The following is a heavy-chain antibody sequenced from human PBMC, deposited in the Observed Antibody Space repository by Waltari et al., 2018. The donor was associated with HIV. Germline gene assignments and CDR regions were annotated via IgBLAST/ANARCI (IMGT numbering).Heavy chain of an antibody. CDR1: GFTFRSTW. V-gene: IGHV3-74*03. J-gene: IGHJ5*02. CDR2: VNPDVSGT. Sequence: EVQLVESGGGLVQPGESLRLSCGASGFTFRSTWMHWVRQAPGGGLVWVSRVNPDVSGTAYADSVKGRFTISRDNAKNTVYLQMNSLRAEDTAVYYWATTTTTTDFSWGQGTLVTVSS. CDR3: ATTTTTTDFS. D-gene: IGHD3-3*01.